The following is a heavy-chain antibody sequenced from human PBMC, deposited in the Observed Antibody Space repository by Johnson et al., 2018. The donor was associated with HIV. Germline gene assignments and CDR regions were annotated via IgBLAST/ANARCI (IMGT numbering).Heavy chain of an antibody. CDR3: ARDGGYGSV. V-gene: IGHV3-9*01. J-gene: IGHJ3*01. D-gene: IGHD3-10*01. CDR2: ISWNSGSI. Sequence: VQLVESGGGFVQPGRSLRLSCAASGFTFDDYAMHWVRQAPGKGLEWVSGISWNSGSIGYADSVKGRFTISRDNAKNSLYLQMNSLRAEDTAVYYCARDGGYGSVWGQGTMVTVSS. CDR1: GFTFDDYA.